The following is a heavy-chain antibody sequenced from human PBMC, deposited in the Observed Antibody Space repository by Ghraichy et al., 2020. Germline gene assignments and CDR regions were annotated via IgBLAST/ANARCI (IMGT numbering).Heavy chain of an antibody. J-gene: IGHJ3*01. CDR1: GFTVSNSY. CDR2: IYIGGST. CDR3: VKPNSDWLGAFYY. Sequence: GSLRLSCAASGFTVSNSYMSWVRQAPGRGLEWVAIIYIGGSTYYADSVKGRFAISRDRSENTLFLQMNSLRAEDTAIYYCVKPNSDWLGAFYYWGQGTMVTVSS. D-gene: IGHD6-19*01. V-gene: IGHV3-66*04.